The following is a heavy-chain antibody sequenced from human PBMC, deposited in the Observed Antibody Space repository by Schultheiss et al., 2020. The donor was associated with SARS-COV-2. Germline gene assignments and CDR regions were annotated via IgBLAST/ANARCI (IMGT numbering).Heavy chain of an antibody. J-gene: IGHJ6*02. D-gene: IGHD3-3*01. Sequence: GSLRLSCAVYGGSFSGYYWSWIRQPPGKGLEWIGEINHSGSTNYNPSLKSRVTISVDTSKNQFSLKLSSVTAADTAVYYCARLSPYYDFWSGYQGPYYYGMDVWGQGTTVTVSS. V-gene: IGHV4-34*01. CDR3: ARLSPYYDFWSGYQGPYYYGMDV. CDR1: GGSFSGYY. CDR2: INHSGST.